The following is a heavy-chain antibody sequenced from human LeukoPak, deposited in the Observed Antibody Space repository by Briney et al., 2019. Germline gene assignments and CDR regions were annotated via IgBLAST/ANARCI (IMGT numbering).Heavy chain of an antibody. J-gene: IGHJ6*02. V-gene: IGHV1-69*13. CDR2: IIPIFGTA. CDR3: ARCPTNPHRITMVRGVIDRKSGYYYYAMDV. CDR1: GATFTSYA. Sequence: SVTLSFTASGATFTSYAISWVRQAPGQGLEWLGGIIPIFGTANYAQKFQGRVTITADESTSTAYMELSSLRSEDTAVYYCARCPTNPHRITMVRGVIDRKSGYYYYAMDVWGQETPVTVSS. D-gene: IGHD3-10*01.